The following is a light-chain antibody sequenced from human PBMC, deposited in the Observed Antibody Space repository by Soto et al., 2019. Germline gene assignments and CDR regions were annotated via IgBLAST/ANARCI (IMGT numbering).Light chain of an antibody. CDR3: VLYMSRGTWV. CDR2: NTN. CDR1: SGSVSTSYY. J-gene: IGLJ3*02. V-gene: IGLV8-61*01. Sequence: QTVVTQEPSFSVSPGRTVTLTCGLSSGSVSTSYYPSWYQQTPGQAPRTLIYNTNTRSSGVPDRFSGSILGNKAALTITGAQADDESDYYCVLYMSRGTWVFGGGTKLTV.